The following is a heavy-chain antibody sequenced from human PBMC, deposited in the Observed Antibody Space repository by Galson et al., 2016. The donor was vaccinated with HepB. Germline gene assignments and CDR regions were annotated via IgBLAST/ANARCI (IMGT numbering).Heavy chain of an antibody. CDR3: TTEHFYDSGGYNSSHY. CDR2: IDYSGRT. V-gene: IGHV4-61*01. D-gene: IGHD3-22*01. CDR1: GGSVSSNSYS. Sequence: SETLSLTCSVSGGSVSSNSYSWSWIRQPPGKTLEWIGYIDYSGRTNYNPSLKSRVTMSLDTSKNQFSLKLKSVTAADTAVYYCTTEHFYDSGGYNSSHYWGQGTLVTVSS. J-gene: IGHJ4*02.